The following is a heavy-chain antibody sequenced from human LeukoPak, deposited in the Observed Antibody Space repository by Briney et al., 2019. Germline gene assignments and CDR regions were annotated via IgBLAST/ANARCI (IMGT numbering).Heavy chain of an antibody. CDR2: IIPIFGTA. CDR3: ARVVRNYSGSYNYYYYYMDV. Sequence: GASVKVSCKASGGTFSSYAISWVRQAPGQGLEWMGGIIPIFGTANYAQKFQGRVTITTDESTSTAYMELSSLRSEDTAVYYCARVVRNYSGSYNYYYYYMDVWGKGITVTVSS. D-gene: IGHD1-26*01. CDR1: GGTFSSYA. J-gene: IGHJ6*03. V-gene: IGHV1-69*05.